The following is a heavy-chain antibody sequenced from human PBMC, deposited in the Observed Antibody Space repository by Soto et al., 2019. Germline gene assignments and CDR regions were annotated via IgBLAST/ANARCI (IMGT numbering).Heavy chain of an antibody. V-gene: IGHV1-69*01. D-gene: IGHD6-19*01. CDR1: GGTFSSYA. CDR3: ATKFRGWLGEEQYFQH. CDR2: IIPIFGTA. Sequence: QVQLVQSVAEVKKPGSSVKVSCKASGGTFSSYAINWVRQAPGQGLEWMGGIIPIFGTANYAQKFQGRVTITADESTSTAYMELSSLRSEDTAVYYCATKFRGWLGEEQYFQHWGQGTLVTVSS. J-gene: IGHJ1*01.